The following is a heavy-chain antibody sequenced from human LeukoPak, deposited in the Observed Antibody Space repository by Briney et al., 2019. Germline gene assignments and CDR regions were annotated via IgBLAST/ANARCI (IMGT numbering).Heavy chain of an antibody. Sequence: PGGSLKLSCAASGFTFSSYAMHWVRQAPGKGLEWVAVISYDGSNKYYADSVKGRFTISRDNSKNTLYLQMNSLRAEDTAVYYCAKDSGSYHSIDYWGQGTLVTVSS. CDR2: ISYDGSNK. CDR1: GFTFSSYA. CDR3: AKDSGSYHSIDY. J-gene: IGHJ4*02. V-gene: IGHV3-30-3*01. D-gene: IGHD1-26*01.